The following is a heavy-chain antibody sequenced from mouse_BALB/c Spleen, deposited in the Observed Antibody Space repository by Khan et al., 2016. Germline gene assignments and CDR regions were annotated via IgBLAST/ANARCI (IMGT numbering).Heavy chain of an antibody. CDR2: INSNGGST. CDR3: ARDTGTYFDY. Sequence: EVELVESGGGLVQPGGSLKLSCAASGFTFSSYGMSWVRQTPDKRLELVATINSNGGSTYYPDSVKGRFTISRDNAKNTLYLQMSSLKSEDTAMYYCARDTGTYFDYWGQGTTLTVSS. CDR1: GFTFSSYG. V-gene: IGHV5-6-3*01. J-gene: IGHJ2*01. D-gene: IGHD4-1*01.